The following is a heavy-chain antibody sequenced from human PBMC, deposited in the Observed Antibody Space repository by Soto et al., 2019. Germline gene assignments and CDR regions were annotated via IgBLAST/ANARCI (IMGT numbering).Heavy chain of an antibody. CDR1: GYSFTSYW. J-gene: IGHJ6*02. CDR3: ARTSAGGKYYYCMDV. V-gene: IGHV5-51*01. D-gene: IGHD6-13*01. Sequence: PGESLKISCKGSGYSFTSYWIGWVRQMPGKGLEWMGIIYPGDSDTRYSPSFQGQVTISADKSISTAYLQWSSLKASDTAMYYCARTSAGGKYYYCMDVWGQGTTVTVSS. CDR2: IYPGDSDT.